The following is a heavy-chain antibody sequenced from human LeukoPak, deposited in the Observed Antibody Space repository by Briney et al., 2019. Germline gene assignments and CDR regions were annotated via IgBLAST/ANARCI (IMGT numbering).Heavy chain of an antibody. V-gene: IGHV4-59*01. CDR3: ARFAYCGGHCWYYFDC. CDR1: GGSISSYY. Sequence: KPSETLSLTCTVSGGSISSYYWSWIRQPPGKGLEWIGYIYSSGSTNYNPSLKSRITISVDTSKNQFSLKLSSVTAADTAVYYCARFAYCGGHCWYYFDCWGQGSLVTVSS. CDR2: IYSSGST. J-gene: IGHJ4*02. D-gene: IGHD2-21*02.